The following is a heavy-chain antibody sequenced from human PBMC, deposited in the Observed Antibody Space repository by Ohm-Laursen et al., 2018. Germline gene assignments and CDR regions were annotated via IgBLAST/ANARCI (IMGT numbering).Heavy chain of an antibody. CDR2: ISYTGNT. CDR1: GGSISSSSSY. J-gene: IGHJ4*02. D-gene: IGHD5-24*01. Sequence: GTLSLTCTVSGGSISSSSSYWGWIRQPPGKGLEWIGSISYTGNTYYNPSLKSRVTISVDTSKSQFSLNLTSVTAADTAVYYCARARRDGYSNWGQGTLVTVSS. CDR3: ARARRDGYSN. V-gene: IGHV4-39*01.